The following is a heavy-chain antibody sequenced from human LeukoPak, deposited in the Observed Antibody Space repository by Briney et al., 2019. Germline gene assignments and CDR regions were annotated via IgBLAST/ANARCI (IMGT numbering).Heavy chain of an antibody. CDR1: GFTFSSYS. CDR2: ISSSGSYI. CDR3: ARERETSSTSCYGV. J-gene: IGHJ4*02. Sequence: GGSLRLSCAAPGFTFSSYSMNWVRQAPGKGLEWVSSISSSGSYIYYADSVKGRLTISRDNAKNSLYLQMNSLRAEDTAVYYCARERETSSTSCYGVWGQGTLVTVSS. D-gene: IGHD2-2*01. V-gene: IGHV3-21*01.